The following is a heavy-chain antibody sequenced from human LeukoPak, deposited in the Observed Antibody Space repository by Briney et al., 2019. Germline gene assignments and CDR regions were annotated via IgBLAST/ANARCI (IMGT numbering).Heavy chain of an antibody. J-gene: IGHJ3*02. Sequence: SETLFLTCAVYGGSFSGYYWSWIRQPPGKGLEWIGEINHSGSTNYNPSPKSRVTISVDTSKNQFSLKLSSVTAADTAVYYCARYCSSTSCYGPWDAFDIWGQGTMVTVSS. CDR2: INHSGST. D-gene: IGHD2-2*01. CDR3: ARYCSSTSCYGPWDAFDI. CDR1: GGSFSGYY. V-gene: IGHV4-34*01.